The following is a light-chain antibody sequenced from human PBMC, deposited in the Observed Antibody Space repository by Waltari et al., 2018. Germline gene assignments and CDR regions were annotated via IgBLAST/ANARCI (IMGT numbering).Light chain of an antibody. V-gene: IGKV3-20*01. CDR3: QHYESLPVT. J-gene: IGKJ1*01. CDR1: QSISKY. CDR2: RAS. Sequence: EIVLTQSPGTLSLSPGERATLSCRASQSISKYLAWYQQKPGQAPRLLIYRASSRAAGIPDRFSGSVSGTDFSLTISRLEPEDFAVYYCQHYESLPVTFGQGTKVEIK.